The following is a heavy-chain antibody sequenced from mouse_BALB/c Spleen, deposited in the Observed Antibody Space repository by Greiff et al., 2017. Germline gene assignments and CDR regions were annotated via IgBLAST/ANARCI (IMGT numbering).Heavy chain of an antibody. D-gene: IGHD2-10*02. CDR1: GDSITSGY. V-gene: IGHV3-8*02. Sequence: EVKVEESGPSLVKPSQTLSLTCSVTGDSITSGYWNWIRKFPGNKLEYMGYISYSGSTYYNPSLKSRISITRDTSKNQYYLQLNSVTTEDTATYYCARGKYGNSFDYWGQGTLVTVSA. J-gene: IGHJ3*01. CDR3: ARGKYGNSFDY. CDR2: ISYSGST.